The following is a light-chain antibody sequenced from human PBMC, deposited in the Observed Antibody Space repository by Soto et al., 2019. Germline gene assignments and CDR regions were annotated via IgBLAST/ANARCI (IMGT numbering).Light chain of an antibody. CDR1: QGISNY. V-gene: IGKV1-27*01. CDR3: QKYNSASFT. J-gene: IGKJ3*01. Sequence: DIQMTQSPSSLSASVGDRVAITCRASQGISNYLAWYQQKPGKVPKLLIYAASTLQSGVPSRFSGSGSGTDFTITISSLQPYDVETYYCQKYNSASFTFGPGTKVDIK. CDR2: AAS.